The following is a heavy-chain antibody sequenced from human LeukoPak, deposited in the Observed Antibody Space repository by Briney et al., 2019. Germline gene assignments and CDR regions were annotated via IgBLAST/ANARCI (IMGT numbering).Heavy chain of an antibody. V-gene: IGHV4-34*01. CDR1: GGTFSGYY. CDR3: AREKYSSSWPYYYYYYMDV. CDR2: INHSGST. J-gene: IGHJ6*03. D-gene: IGHD6-13*01. Sequence: SETLSLTCAVYGGTFSGYYWSWIRQPPGKGLEWIGEINHSGSTNYNPSLKSRVTISVDTSKNQFSLKLSSVTAADTAVYYCAREKYSSSWPYYYYYYMDVWGKGTTVTVSS.